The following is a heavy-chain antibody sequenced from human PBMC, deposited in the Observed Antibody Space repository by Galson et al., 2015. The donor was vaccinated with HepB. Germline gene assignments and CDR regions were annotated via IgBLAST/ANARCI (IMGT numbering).Heavy chain of an antibody. CDR2: IIPILGIA. J-gene: IGHJ4*02. CDR1: GGTFSSYA. D-gene: IGHD2-2*02. V-gene: IGHV1-69*04. Sequence: SVKVSCKASGGTFSSYAISWVRQAPGQGLEWMGRIIPILGIANYAQKFQGRVTITADKSTSTAYMELSSLRSEDTAVYYCARDRKAATKVPAAIIPGGNWGQGTLVTVSS. CDR3: ARDRKAATKVPAAIIPGGN.